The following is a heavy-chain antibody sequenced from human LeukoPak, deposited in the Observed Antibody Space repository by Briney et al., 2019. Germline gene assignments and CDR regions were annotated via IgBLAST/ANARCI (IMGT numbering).Heavy chain of an antibody. CDR3: TYGDYPLTY. J-gene: IGHJ4*02. CDR1: ASTFSRSY. Sequence: SGGSLRLSCAASASTFSRSYKGWVRQAPGKGLEWVALMRLAGSVTYYVESVKGRFTISRDNTKNLLYLHMNNLRAEDTAVYFCTYGDYPLTYWGQGTLVTVSS. D-gene: IGHD4-17*01. CDR2: MRLAGSVT. V-gene: IGHV3-7*01.